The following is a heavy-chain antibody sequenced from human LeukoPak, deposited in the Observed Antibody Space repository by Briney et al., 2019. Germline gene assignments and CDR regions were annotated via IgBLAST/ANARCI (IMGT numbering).Heavy chain of an antibody. D-gene: IGHD4-17*01. CDR3: ARLTTTVTTPFDY. V-gene: IGHV3-21*01. CDR2: ISSSSRYA. CDR1: GFTFSIYN. Sequence: PGGSLRLSCAASGFTFSIYNMNWVRQAPGKGLEWVSSISSSSRYAYYADSVKGRFTISRDNAKNSLYLQMNSLRAEDTAVYYCARLTTTVTTPFDYWGQGTLV. J-gene: IGHJ4*02.